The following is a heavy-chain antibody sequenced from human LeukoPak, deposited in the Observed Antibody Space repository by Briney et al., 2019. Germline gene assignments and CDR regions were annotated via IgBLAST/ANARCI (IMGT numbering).Heavy chain of an antibody. J-gene: IGHJ4*02. V-gene: IGHV3-23*01. Sequence: GGSLRLSCAASGFTFSSYAMSWVRQAPGKGLEWVSAISGSGGSTYYADSVKGRFTISRDNSKNTLYLQMNSLRAEDTAVYYCAKDRGYSSGWYLGYFDYWGQGTLVTVSS. CDR3: AKDRGYSSGWYLGYFDY. CDR2: ISGSGGST. D-gene: IGHD6-19*01. CDR1: GFTFSSYA.